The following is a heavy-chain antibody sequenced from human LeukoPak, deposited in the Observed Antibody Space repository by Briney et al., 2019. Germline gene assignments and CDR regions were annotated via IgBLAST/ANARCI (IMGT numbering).Heavy chain of an antibody. CDR3: ARTYYYGMDV. CDR1: GGSISTYY. Sequence: PSETLSLTCTVSGGSISTYYWSWIRQPPGKGLEWIGYIYYGGSTNYNPSLKSRVTISVDTSKNQFSLKLSSVTAADTALYYCARTYYYGMDVWGQGTTVTVSS. CDR2: IYYGGST. V-gene: IGHV4-59*01. J-gene: IGHJ6*02.